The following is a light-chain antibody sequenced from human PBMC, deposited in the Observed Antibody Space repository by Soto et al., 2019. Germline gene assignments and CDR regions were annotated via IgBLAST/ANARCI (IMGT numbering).Light chain of an antibody. J-gene: IGKJ1*01. CDR2: GAS. V-gene: IGKV3-20*01. CDR3: MQAVQIPGT. Sequence: EIVLTQSPGTLSLSPGEKATLSCRASQSVSSSYLAWYQQKLGQAPRLLIYGASGVPDRFSGSGSGTDFTLKISRVEAEDVGVYYCMQAVQIPGTFGQGTKVDIK. CDR1: QSVSSSY.